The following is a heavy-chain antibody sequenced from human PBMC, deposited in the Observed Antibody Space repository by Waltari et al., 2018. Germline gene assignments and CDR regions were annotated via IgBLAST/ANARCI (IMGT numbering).Heavy chain of an antibody. CDR3: ARGYCSGGSCSNAFDI. CDR2: A. V-gene: IGHV1-69*05. J-gene: IGHJ3*02. D-gene: IGHD2-15*01. Sequence: ANYAQKFQGRVTITTDESTSTAYMELSSLRSEDTAVYYCARGYCSGGSCSNAFDIWGQGTMVTVSS.